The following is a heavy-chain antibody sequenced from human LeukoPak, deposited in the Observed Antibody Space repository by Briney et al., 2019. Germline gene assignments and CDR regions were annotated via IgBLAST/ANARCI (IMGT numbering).Heavy chain of an antibody. D-gene: IGHD3-22*01. CDR1: GFTFNSYS. CDR2: ISGSNSYI. J-gene: IGHJ4*02. Sequence: GGSLRLSCAASGFTFNSYSMNWVRQAPGKGLEWVSSISGSNSYIYYADSMKGRFTISRDNSKNTVYLQMNSLRAEDTAVYYCAKTPGPGNYYDTSGYYYFDYWGQGTLVTVSS. CDR3: AKTPGPGNYYDTSGYYYFDY. V-gene: IGHV3-21*04.